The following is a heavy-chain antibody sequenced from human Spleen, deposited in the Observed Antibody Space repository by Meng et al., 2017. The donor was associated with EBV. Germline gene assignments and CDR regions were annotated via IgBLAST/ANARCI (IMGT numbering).Heavy chain of an antibody. J-gene: IGHJ4*02. Sequence: QGQLVRSGAEVKKPGASLKVSCKTSGYTFTSFEINWVRQATGQGLEWMGWMNPNSSNTGYAQKFQGRVTMTRNTSISTAYMELSSLRSEDTAVYNCARGARRRDGYNIDYWGQGTLVTVSS. D-gene: IGHD5-24*01. CDR3: ARGARRRDGYNIDY. CDR1: GYTFTSFE. V-gene: IGHV1-8*01. CDR2: MNPNSSNT.